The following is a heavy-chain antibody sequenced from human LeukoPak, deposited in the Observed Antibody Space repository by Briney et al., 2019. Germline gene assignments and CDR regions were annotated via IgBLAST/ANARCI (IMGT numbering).Heavy chain of an antibody. V-gene: IGHV3-30*18. CDR3: AKDGPYYYDSSGSLAAFDI. Sequence: GGSLRLSCAASGFTFSSYGMHWVRQAPGKGLEWVAVISYDGSNKYYADSVKGRFTISRDNSKNTLYLQMNSLRAEDTAVYYRAKDGPYYYDSSGSLAAFDIWGQGTMVTVSS. D-gene: IGHD3-22*01. CDR2: ISYDGSNK. J-gene: IGHJ3*02. CDR1: GFTFSSYG.